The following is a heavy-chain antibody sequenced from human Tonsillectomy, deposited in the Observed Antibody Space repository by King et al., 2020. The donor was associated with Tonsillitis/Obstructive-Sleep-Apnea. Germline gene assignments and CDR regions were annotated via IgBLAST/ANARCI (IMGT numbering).Heavy chain of an antibody. Sequence: QLVQSGGGVVQPGRSLRLSCAASGFSFSSYGMHWVRHGPGKGLVWLAIIYYDGNNKYYADSVKVRFTISRDNSKNSLYLQMNSLRAEDTAVYYCARDVGSGSSPALDIWGQGTMVTVSS. CDR3: ARDVGSGSSPALDI. D-gene: IGHD6-25*01. CDR1: GFSFSSYG. J-gene: IGHJ3*02. CDR2: IYYDGNNK. V-gene: IGHV3-33*01.